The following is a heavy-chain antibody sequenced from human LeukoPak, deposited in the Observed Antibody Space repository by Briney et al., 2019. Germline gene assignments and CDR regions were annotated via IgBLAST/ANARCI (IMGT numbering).Heavy chain of an antibody. CDR2: IKQEGSEK. J-gene: IGHJ6*03. CDR3: ARDLQLFSTTRDYYYYMDV. D-gene: IGHD1-26*01. V-gene: IGHV3-7*01. Sequence: PGGSLRLSCAASGFTFSNAWMSWVRPAPGKGLEWVANIKQEGSEKYYVDSVKGRFTISRDNAKNPLYLQMNSLRAEDTAVYYCARDLQLFSTTRDYYYYMDVWGKGTTVTVSS. CDR1: GFTFSNAW.